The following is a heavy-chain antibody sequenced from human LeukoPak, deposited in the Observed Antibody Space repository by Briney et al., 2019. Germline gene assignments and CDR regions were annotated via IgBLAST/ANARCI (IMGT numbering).Heavy chain of an antibody. CDR1: GYTFTTYY. CDR2: IDPSGERA. Sequence: GTSVKISCKASGYTFTTYYIHWVRQAPGQGLEWMGIIDPSGERASYARKFRGRVTMTRDAFTSTVYVELNSLRSEDTAMYYCTRSSSVTRVRDADKFDIWGQGTTVTVSS. V-gene: IGHV1-46*01. J-gene: IGHJ3*02. D-gene: IGHD3-10*01. CDR3: TRSSSVTRVRDADKFDI.